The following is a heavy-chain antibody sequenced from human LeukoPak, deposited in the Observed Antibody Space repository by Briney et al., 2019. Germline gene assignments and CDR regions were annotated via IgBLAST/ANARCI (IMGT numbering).Heavy chain of an antibody. J-gene: IGHJ4*02. CDR3: ARDFDDVNGDFYYIPDF. CDR2: IRYDGTKK. D-gene: IGHD3-10*02. V-gene: IGHV3-30*02. CDR1: GFQFSRNG. Sequence: GGSLRLSCAASGFQFSRNGMHWVRQAPGKGLEWVAFIRYDGTKKFYGDSVRGRFTISRDNSKNTLYLEMNSLRHEDTAVYSCARDFDDVNGDFYYIPDFWGQGTLVTVSS.